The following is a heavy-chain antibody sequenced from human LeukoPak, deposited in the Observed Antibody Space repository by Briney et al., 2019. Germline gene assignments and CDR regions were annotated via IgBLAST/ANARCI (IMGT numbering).Heavy chain of an antibody. CDR1: GYTFMGYY. CDR3: ARLASVPG. CDR2: IHPNCGGT. D-gene: IGHD6-19*01. Sequence: ASVKVSCKAFGYTFMGYYLHWVRQESGHWLEWMGWIHPNCGGTSYAQRFQGRVTMTRDTSISTAYMELSSLRSDDTALYFCARLASVPGWGQGTLVTVSS. J-gene: IGHJ1*01. V-gene: IGHV1-2*02.